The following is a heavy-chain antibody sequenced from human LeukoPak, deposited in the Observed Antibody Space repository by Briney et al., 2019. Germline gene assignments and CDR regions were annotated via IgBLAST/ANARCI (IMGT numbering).Heavy chain of an antibody. V-gene: IGHV1-18*04. CDR1: GYTFTSYG. Sequence: ASVTVSCKASGYTFTSYGISWVRQPPGQGLEWMGWISAYNGNTNYAQKLQGRVTMTADTSTSTAYMELRSLRSDDTAVYYCARDRGIYCSGGSCFDYWGQGTLVTVSS. CDR2: ISAYNGNT. J-gene: IGHJ4*02. CDR3: ARDRGIYCSGGSCFDY. D-gene: IGHD2-15*01.